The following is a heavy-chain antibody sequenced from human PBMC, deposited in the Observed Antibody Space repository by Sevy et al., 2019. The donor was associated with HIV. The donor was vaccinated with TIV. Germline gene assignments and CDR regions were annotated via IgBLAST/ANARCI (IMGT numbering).Heavy chain of an antibody. CDR1: GFTFSSYE. D-gene: IGHD3-3*01. J-gene: IGHJ4*02. CDR3: ARVPRYYDFWSGYYGYFDY. Sequence: GGSLRLSCAASGFTFSSYEMNWVRQAPGKGLEWVSYISSSGSTIYYADSVKGRFTISRDNAKNSLYLKMNSLRAEDTAVYYCARVPRYYDFWSGYYGYFDYWGQGTLVTVSS. V-gene: IGHV3-48*03. CDR2: ISSSGSTI.